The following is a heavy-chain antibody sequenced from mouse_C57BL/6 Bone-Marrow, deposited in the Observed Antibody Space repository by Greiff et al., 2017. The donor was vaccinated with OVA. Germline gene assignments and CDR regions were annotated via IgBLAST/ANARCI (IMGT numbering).Heavy chain of an antibody. D-gene: IGHD2-3*01. Sequence: QVQLQQSGAELVRPGASVTLSCKASGYTFTDYEMHWVKQTPVHGLEWIGAIDPETGGTAYNQKFKGKAILTADKSSSTAYMELRSLTSEDSAVYYCTSSLRGWLPYYFDYWGQGTTLTVSS. CDR1: GYTFTDYE. J-gene: IGHJ2*01. V-gene: IGHV1-15*01. CDR3: TSSLRGWLPYYFDY. CDR2: IDPETGGT.